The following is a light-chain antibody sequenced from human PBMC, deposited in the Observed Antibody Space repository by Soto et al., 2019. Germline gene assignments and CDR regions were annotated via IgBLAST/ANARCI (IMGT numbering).Light chain of an antibody. CDR1: QPVSRN. CDR3: QQPYCNLWT. V-gene: IGKV1-39*01. CDR2: AAS. Sequence: DIQLTQSPAALAASVGDTVTITCRASQPVSRNLIGYQQQQGTAPKLLIYAASTLHTGVTSRFSGRGSWTNFTLTTNNRQREDFADYFCQQPYCNLWTFCQGTKVDIK. J-gene: IGKJ1*01.